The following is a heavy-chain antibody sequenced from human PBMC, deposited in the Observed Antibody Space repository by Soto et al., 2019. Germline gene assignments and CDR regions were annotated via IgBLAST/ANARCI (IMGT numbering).Heavy chain of an antibody. D-gene: IGHD5-12*01. V-gene: IGHV4-39*01. CDR1: GGSISSSSYY. J-gene: IGHJ4*02. Sequence: SETLSLTCTVSGGSISSSSYYWGWIRQPPGKGLEWIGSIYYSGSTYYNPSLKSRVTISVDTSKNQFSLKLSSVTAADTAVYYCARHGLQNKSYFDYWGQGTLVTVSS. CDR2: IYYSGST. CDR3: ARHGLQNKSYFDY.